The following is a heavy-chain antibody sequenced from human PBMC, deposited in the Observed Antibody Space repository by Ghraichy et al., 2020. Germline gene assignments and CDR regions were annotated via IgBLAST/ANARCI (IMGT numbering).Heavy chain of an antibody. V-gene: IGHV4-30-2*01. J-gene: IGHJ3*01. Sequence: LSLTCAVSGGSVSNDAYSWSWIRQPPGKGLEWIGYIYHTGSTYYNPSLRSRVTMSVDRSKNQFSLKLSSVTAADAAVFYCARGAEAWAFDFWGQGTM. CDR2: IYHTGST. CDR1: GGSVSNDAYS. CDR3: ARGAEAWAFDF.